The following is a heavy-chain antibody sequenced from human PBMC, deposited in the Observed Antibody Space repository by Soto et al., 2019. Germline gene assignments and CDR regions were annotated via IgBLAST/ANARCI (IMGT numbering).Heavy chain of an antibody. D-gene: IGHD3-22*01. CDR1: GYTFTSYD. V-gene: IGHV1-8*01. CDR2: MNPNSGNT. Sequence: QVQLVQYGAEVKKPGASVKVSCKASGYTFTSYDINWVRQATGQGLEWMGWMNPNSGNTGYAQKFQGRVTMTRNTSISTAYMELSSLRSEHTAVYYCARDYYYDSSGNPNWFDPWGQGTLVTVSS. CDR3: ARDYYYDSSGNPNWFDP. J-gene: IGHJ5*02.